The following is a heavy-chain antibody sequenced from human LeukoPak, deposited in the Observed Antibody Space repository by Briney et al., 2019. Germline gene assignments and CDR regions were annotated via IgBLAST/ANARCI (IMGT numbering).Heavy chain of an antibody. V-gene: IGHV4-4*02. CDR2: IYHSEST. CDR3: ARDLRYFDY. Sequence: GSLRLSCAASGFTFSSYAMSWVRQPPGKGLEWIGEIYHSESTNYNPSLKSRVTISVDTSKNQFSLKLSSVTAADTAVYYCARDLRYFDYWGQGTLVTVSS. D-gene: IGHD5/OR15-5a*01. J-gene: IGHJ4*02. CDR1: GFTFSSYAM.